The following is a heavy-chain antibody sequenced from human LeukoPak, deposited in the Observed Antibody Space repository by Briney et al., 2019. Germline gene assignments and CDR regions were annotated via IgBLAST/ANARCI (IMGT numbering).Heavy chain of an antibody. CDR1: GYTFTGYY. CDR3: ARLGYCSGGSCYAGDY. CDR2: INPNSGGT. J-gene: IGHJ4*02. D-gene: IGHD2-15*01. V-gene: IGHV1-2*06. Sequence: ASVKVSCKASGYTFTGYYMHWVRQAPGQGLEWMGRINPNSGGTNYAQKFQGGVTMTRDTSISTAYMELSRLRSDDTAVYYCARLGYCSGGSCYAGDYWGQGTLVTVSS.